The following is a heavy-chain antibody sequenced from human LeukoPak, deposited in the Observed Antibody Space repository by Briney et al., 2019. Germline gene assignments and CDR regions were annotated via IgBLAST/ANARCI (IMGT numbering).Heavy chain of an antibody. Sequence: ASLTVSCKASGYTFTDYYLHWVRQAPGQGLEWMGWISPHSGGTNYAQKFQGRVTMTRDTSISTAYMELSRLRSDDTAVYYCARDRIRGYSYATPGLWGQGTLVTVST. CDR1: GYTFTDYY. J-gene: IGHJ4*02. V-gene: IGHV1-2*02. CDR2: ISPHSGGT. D-gene: IGHD5-18*01. CDR3: ARDRIRGYSYATPGL.